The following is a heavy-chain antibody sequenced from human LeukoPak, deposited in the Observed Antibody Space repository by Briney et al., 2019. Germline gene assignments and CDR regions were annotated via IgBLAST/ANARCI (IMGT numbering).Heavy chain of an antibody. V-gene: IGHV4-39*07. CDR1: GGSISSSSYY. D-gene: IGHD3-3*01. Sequence: SETLSLTCTVSGGSISSSSYYWGWIRQPPGKGLEWIGSIYYRGNTYYNPTLKSRVTISVDTSKNQFSLKLSSVTAADTAVYYCASRGFFWSGKNWFDPWGQGTLVTVSS. CDR2: IYYRGNT. CDR3: ASRGFFWSGKNWFDP. J-gene: IGHJ5*02.